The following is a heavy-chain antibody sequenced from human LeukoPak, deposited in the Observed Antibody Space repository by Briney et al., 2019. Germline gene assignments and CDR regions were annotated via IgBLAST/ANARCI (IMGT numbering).Heavy chain of an antibody. D-gene: IGHD1-26*01. Sequence: SETLSLTCTVSGGSISSSSFFWAWIRQPPGKGLEWTGTINYSGRSYPNPSLKSRVAISVDTSKNQFYLNLSSVTAADTAVYYCARWDNEFDYWGQGTLVTVSS. CDR3: ARWDNEFDY. CDR1: GGSISSSSFF. CDR2: INYSGRS. V-gene: IGHV4-39*01. J-gene: IGHJ4*02.